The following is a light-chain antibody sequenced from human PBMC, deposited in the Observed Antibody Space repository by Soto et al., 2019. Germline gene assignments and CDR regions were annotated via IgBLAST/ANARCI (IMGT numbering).Light chain of an antibody. J-gene: IGLJ2*01. CDR3: SSYTSGSTLVV. V-gene: IGLV2-14*01. Sequence: QPVLTQPASVSGSPGQSITISCTGSSSDVGAYNYVSWYQQHPGKAPRLMIYEVTNRPSGVSNRFSGSKSGNTASLTISGLRAEHEADYYCSSYTSGSTLVVFRGGTKLTVL. CDR1: SSDVGAYNY. CDR2: EVT.